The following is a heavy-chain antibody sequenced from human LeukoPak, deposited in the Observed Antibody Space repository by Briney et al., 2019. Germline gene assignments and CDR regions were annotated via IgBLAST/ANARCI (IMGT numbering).Heavy chain of an antibody. CDR2: IYYSGST. V-gene: IGHV4-59*01. J-gene: IGHJ5*02. CDR3: ARVSVRGVKVYWFDR. D-gene: IGHD3-10*01. CDR1: GGYISSYY. Sequence: SETLSLTCTGSGGYISSYYWSWIRQPPGKGLEWIGSIYYSGSTNYNPSLKSRVTISVDTSKNEFSLKLSSVTAADTAVYYCARVSVRGVKVYWFDRWGQATLVTVSS.